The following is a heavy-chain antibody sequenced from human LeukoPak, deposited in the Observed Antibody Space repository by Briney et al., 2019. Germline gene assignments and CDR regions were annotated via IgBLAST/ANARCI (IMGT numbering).Heavy chain of an antibody. Sequence: PGGSLRLSYAASGFTFSSYSMNWVRQALGKGLEWVSYISSRSSTIYYADSVKGRLTISRDNSKNTLYLQMNSLRAEDTAVYYCAKSSSPYYYYYYMDVWGKGTTVTVSS. J-gene: IGHJ6*03. CDR2: ISSRSSTI. CDR1: GFTFSSYS. V-gene: IGHV3-48*01. CDR3: AKSSSPYYYYYYMDV. D-gene: IGHD2-2*01.